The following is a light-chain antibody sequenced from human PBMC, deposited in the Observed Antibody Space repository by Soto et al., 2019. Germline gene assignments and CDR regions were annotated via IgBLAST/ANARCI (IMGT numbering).Light chain of an antibody. CDR3: QKTYSTPPT. Sequence: DIQMTQSPSTLSASVGDIVTITCRASQRISTYLNWYQQKAGLAPKLLIYAESSLQSGVPSRLSGSGSGTDLNLTISSLQPEDFATYYCQKTYSTPPTFGQGTKVDIK. V-gene: IGKV1-39*01. CDR2: AES. CDR1: QRISTY. J-gene: IGKJ1*01.